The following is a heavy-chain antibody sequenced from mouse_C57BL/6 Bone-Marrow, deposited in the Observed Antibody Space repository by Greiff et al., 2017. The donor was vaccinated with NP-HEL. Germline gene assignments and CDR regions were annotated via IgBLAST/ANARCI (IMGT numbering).Heavy chain of an antibody. D-gene: IGHD1-1*01. J-gene: IGHJ3*01. V-gene: IGHV14-4*01. CDR1: GFNIKDDY. CDR3: TTGGYYGFAWFAY. CDR2: IDPENGDT. Sequence: VQLKESGAELVRPGASVKLSCTASGFNIKDDYMHWVKQRPEQGLEWIGWIDPENGDTEYASKFQGKATITADTSSNTAYLQLSSLTSEDTAVYYCTTGGYYGFAWFAYWGQGTLVTVSA.